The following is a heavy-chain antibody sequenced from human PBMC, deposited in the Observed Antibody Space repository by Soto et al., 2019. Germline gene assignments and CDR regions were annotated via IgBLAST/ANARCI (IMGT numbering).Heavy chain of an antibody. V-gene: IGHV5-51*01. Sequence: GESLKISCKGSGYSFTSYWIGWVRQMPGKGLEWMGIIYPGDSDTRYSPSFQGQVTISADKSISTAYLQWSSLKASDTAMYYFSRLSSLDSSGYMYYYYGIDVWGQGTTVTVSS. J-gene: IGHJ6*02. CDR3: SRLSSLDSSGYMYYYYGIDV. CDR2: IYPGDSDT. D-gene: IGHD3-22*01. CDR1: GYSFTSYW.